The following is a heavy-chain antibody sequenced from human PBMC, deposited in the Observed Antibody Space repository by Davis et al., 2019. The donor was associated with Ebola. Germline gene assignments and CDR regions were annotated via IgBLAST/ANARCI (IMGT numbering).Heavy chain of an antibody. CDR2: ISVSSDKT. CDR1: GYTFTGYY. J-gene: IGHJ6*03. V-gene: IGHV1-18*04. D-gene: IGHD1-1*01. CDR3: ARTMERRHSYYHYMDV. Sequence: ASVKVSCKASGYTFTGYYMHWVRQAPGQGLEWMAWISVSSDKTKSAQTLQGRLNMTTDTSTSTAYLELRSLRSDDTAVYYCARTMERRHSYYHYMDVWGKGTTVTVSS.